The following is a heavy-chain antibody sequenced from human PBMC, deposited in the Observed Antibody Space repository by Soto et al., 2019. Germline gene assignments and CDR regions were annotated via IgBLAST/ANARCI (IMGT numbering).Heavy chain of an antibody. V-gene: IGHV3-23*01. CDR1: GFTFSSYA. CDR3: AKTLGLDGRQFHGYDFWSGYSSYYYYYMDV. CDR2: ISGSGGSI. J-gene: IGHJ6*03. Sequence: GSLRLSCAASGFTFSSYAMSWVRQAPGKGLEWVSAISGSGGSIYYVVSVKGRFTFSRDNSKNTLYLQMNSLRAEDTAVFYCAKTLGLDGRQFHGYDFWSGYSSYYYYYMDVWGKGTTVTVSS. D-gene: IGHD3-3*01.